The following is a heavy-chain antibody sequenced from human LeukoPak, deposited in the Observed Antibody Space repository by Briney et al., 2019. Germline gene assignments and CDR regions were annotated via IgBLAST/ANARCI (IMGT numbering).Heavy chain of an antibody. D-gene: IGHD1-26*01. CDR2: IYYSGST. V-gene: IGHV4-39*07. CDR3: VRPYSGSPDAFDI. CDR1: GGSISSSSYY. Sequence: KPSETLSLTCTVSGGSISSSSYYWGWIRQPPGKGLEWIGSIYYSGSTYYNPSLKSRVTISVDTSQNQFSLKLSSVTAADTAVYYCVRPYSGSPDAFDIWGQGTMVTVSS. J-gene: IGHJ3*02.